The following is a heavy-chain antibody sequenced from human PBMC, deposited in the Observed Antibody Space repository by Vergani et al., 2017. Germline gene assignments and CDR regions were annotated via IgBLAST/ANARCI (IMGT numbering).Heavy chain of an antibody. CDR1: GFTFSTYA. D-gene: IGHD3-16*01. V-gene: IGHV3-23*01. CDR2: LTGGGGST. CDR3: VKGAGGCEGFFDP. J-gene: IGHJ5*02. Sequence: EVQLLESGGSLKQPGGSVRLSCAASGFTFSTYAMHWVRQAPGKGLEWVSALTGGGGSTYYADSFKGRFIISRDNSRDTLYLQMNSLGPEDTATYYCVKGAGGCEGFFDPWGQGTLVTVSS.